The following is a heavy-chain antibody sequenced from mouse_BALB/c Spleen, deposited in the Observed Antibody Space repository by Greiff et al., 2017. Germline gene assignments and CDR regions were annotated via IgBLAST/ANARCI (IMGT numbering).Heavy chain of an antibody. V-gene: IGHV5-4*02. D-gene: IGHD2-10*02. CDR3: AREGYGLDY. CDR1: GFTFSDYY. J-gene: IGHJ2*01. Sequence: EVQLQESGGGLVKPGGSLKLSCAASGFTFSDYYMYWVRQTPEKRLEWVATISDGGSYTYYPDSVKGRFTISRDNAKNNLYLQMSSLKSEDTAMYYCAREGYGLDYWGQGTTLTVSS. CDR2: ISDGGSYT.